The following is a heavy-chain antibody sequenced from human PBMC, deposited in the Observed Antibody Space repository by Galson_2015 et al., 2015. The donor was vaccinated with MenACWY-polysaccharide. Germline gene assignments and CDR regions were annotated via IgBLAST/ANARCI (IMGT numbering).Heavy chain of an antibody. V-gene: IGHV4-39*01. CDR1: GGSVSSSSYF. CDR2: IYYSGGT. Sequence: ETLSLTCTVSGGSVSSSSYFWGWIRQPPGKGLEWIGSIYYSGGTYYNPSLKSRVTISVDTSKNQFSLQLSSVTAADTAVYYCARTFTSGYYYVGYWGQGTLVTVSS. J-gene: IGHJ4*02. CDR3: ARTFTSGYYYVGY. D-gene: IGHD3-22*01.